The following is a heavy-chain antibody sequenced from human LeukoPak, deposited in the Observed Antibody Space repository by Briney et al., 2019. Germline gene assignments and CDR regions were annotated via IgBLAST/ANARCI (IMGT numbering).Heavy chain of an antibody. J-gene: IGHJ3*02. CDR3: ARGPNNYDFWSGYYEGAFDI. CDR2: INENGGT. Sequence: SETLSLTCAVYGGSFSDHYWSWIRQPPGKGLEWIGEINENGGTNYNPSLKSPVTISVDTSKNQFSLKLSSVTAADTAVYYCARGPNNYDFWSGYYEGAFDIWGQGTMVTVSS. CDR1: GGSFSDHY. V-gene: IGHV4-34*01. D-gene: IGHD3-3*01.